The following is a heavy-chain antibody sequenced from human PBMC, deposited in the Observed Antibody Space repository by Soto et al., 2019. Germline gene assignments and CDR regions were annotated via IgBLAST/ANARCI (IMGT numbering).Heavy chain of an antibody. J-gene: IGHJ5*02. CDR1: GGSFSGYY. Sequence: SETLSLTCAVYGGSFSGYYWSWIRQPPGKGLEWIGEINHSGSTNYNPSLKSRFTISVDTSKNQFSLKLSSVTAADTAVYYCARNHVLRFLEWFQGASFDPWGQGTLVTVSS. CDR2: INHSGST. CDR3: ARNHVLRFLEWFQGASFDP. V-gene: IGHV4-34*01. D-gene: IGHD3-3*01.